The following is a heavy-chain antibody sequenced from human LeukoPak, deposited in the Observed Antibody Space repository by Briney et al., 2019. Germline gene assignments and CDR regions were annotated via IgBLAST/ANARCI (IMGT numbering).Heavy chain of an antibody. CDR3: ARDRSQDFGMDV. J-gene: IGHJ6*02. CDR1: GFTVSNNY. CDR2: VNTVGTT. V-gene: IGHV3-66*01. Sequence: GGSLRLSCAASGFTVSNNYMGWVRQAPAKGLEWVSVVNTVGTTYYADSVRGRFTISRDNSKNTLSLQMNSLRVEDTAVYYCARDRSQDFGMDVWGQGTTVTVSS.